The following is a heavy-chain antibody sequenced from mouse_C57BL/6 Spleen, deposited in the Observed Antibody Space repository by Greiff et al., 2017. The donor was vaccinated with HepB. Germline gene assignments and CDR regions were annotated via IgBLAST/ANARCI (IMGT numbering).Heavy chain of an antibody. Sequence: EVQLVESGGGLVQPGGSLKLSCAASGFTFSDYGMAWVRQAPRKGPEWVAFISNLAYSIYYADTVTGRFTISRENAKNTLYLEMSSLRSEDTAMYYCARSYDGYLYAMDYWGQGTSVTVSS. J-gene: IGHJ4*01. D-gene: IGHD2-3*01. CDR2: ISNLAYSI. CDR3: ARSYDGYLYAMDY. V-gene: IGHV5-15*01. CDR1: GFTFSDYG.